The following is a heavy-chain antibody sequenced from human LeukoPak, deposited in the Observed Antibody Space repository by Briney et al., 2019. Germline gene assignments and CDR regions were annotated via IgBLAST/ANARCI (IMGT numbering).Heavy chain of an antibody. D-gene: IGHD2-2*01. CDR1: GFTFSSYA. CDR3: AKTLGYCSSTSCYLDADYFDY. J-gene: IGHJ4*02. CDR2: ISGSGGST. Sequence: GGSLRLSCAASGFTFSSYAMSWVRQAPGEGLEWVSAISGSGGSTYYADSVKGRFTISRGNSKNTLYLQMNSLRAEDTAVYYCAKTLGYCSSTSCYLDADYFDYWGQGTLVTVSS. V-gene: IGHV3-23*01.